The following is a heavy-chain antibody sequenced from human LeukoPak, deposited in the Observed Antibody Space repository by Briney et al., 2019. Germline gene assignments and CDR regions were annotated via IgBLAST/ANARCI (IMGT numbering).Heavy chain of an antibody. J-gene: IGHJ4*02. CDR2: ISGSGRNK. CDR1: IFSFDMYG. Sequence: QPGGSLRLSCEASIFSFDMYGISWIRQAPGKGLEWISTISGSGRNKHYADSVKGRFTISRDNSKNMVYLEMNSLRADDTAIYYCARDPSTLTIRDNYWGRGTLVTVSS. V-gene: IGHV3-23*01. D-gene: IGHD5-24*01. CDR3: ARDPSTLTIRDNY.